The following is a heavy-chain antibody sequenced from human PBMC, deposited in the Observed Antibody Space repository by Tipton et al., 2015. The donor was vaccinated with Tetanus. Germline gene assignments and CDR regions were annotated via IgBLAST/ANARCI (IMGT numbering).Heavy chain of an antibody. V-gene: IGHV4-34*01. J-gene: IGHJ5*02. CDR2: ISPSGNT. CDR3: ASLPKHWLAPRGAP. CDR1: GGSFSNYF. D-gene: IGHD6-19*01. Sequence: LRLSCAVYGGSFSNYFWRWIRQPPGKGLEWIGEISPSGNTNYNPSLKSRVTISADTSRNQFSLNLTSVTAADTAVYYCASLPKHWLAPRGAPWGQGTLVTVSS.